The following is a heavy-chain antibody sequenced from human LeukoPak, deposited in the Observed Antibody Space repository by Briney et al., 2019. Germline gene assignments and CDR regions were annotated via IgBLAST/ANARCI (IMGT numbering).Heavy chain of an antibody. CDR1: GFTFNSFA. CDR3: ANESPFLDY. J-gene: IGHJ4*02. V-gene: IGHV3-23*01. Sequence: GGSLRLSCAASGFTFNSFAMSWVRQAPGKGLEWVSVISGSGGSTYYVDSVKGRFTISRDNSKNTLYLQMNSLRAEDTAVYYCANESPFLDYWGQGTLVTVSS. CDR2: ISGSGGST.